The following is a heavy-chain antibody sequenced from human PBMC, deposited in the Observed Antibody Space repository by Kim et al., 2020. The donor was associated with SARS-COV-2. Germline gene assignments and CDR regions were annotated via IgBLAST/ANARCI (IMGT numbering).Heavy chain of an antibody. CDR2: IYHSGST. CDR1: GGSISSSNW. J-gene: IGHJ3*02. Sequence: SETLSLTCAVSGGSISSSNWWSWVRQPPGKGLEWIGEIYHSGSTNYNPSLKSRVTISVDKSKNQFSLKLSSVTAADTAVYYCARDRVMITFGGVIANGDAFDIWGQGTMVTVSS. CDR3: ARDRVMITFGGVIANGDAFDI. V-gene: IGHV4-4*02. D-gene: IGHD3-16*02.